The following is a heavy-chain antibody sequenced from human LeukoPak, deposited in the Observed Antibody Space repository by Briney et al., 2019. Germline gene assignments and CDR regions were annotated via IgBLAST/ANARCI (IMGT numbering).Heavy chain of an antibody. CDR2: ISSSSSYI. CDR3: AREALTYGDNYFDY. Sequence: GGSLRLSCAASGFTFSSYSMNWVRQAPGKGLEWVSSISSSSSYIYYADSVKGRFTIPRDNAKNSLYLQMNSLRAEDTAVYYCAREALTYGDNYFDYWGQGTLVTVSS. CDR1: GFTFSSYS. J-gene: IGHJ4*02. D-gene: IGHD4-17*01. V-gene: IGHV3-21*01.